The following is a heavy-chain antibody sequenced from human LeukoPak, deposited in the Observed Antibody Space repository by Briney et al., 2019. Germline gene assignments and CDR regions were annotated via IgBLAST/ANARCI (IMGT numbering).Heavy chain of an antibody. CDR1: GFTFNSYA. V-gene: IGHV3-23*01. CDR2: ISGSGNSP. D-gene: IGHD6-19*01. J-gene: IGHJ3*02. Sequence: PGGSLRLSCAASGFTFNSYAMSWVRQAPGKGLEWVSVISGSGNSPYYADSVKGRFTISRDNSKNTLYLQMNSLRVEDTAVYYCAKDNSGWYFPKAFDIRGKGQWSPSL. CDR3: AKDNSGWYFPKAFDI.